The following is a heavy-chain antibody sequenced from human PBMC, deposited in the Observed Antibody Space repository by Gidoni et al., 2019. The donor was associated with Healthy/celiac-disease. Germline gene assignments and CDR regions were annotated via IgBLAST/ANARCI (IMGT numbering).Heavy chain of an antibody. V-gene: IGHV3-64*01. CDR3: ARMKWLPPGYYYGMDV. CDR2: ISSNGGST. D-gene: IGHD3-22*01. J-gene: IGHJ6*02. CDR1: GFTFSRYA. Sequence: EVQLVESGGGLVQPGGSLRLSCAASGFTFSRYAMHWVRQAPGKGLEYVSAISSNGGSTYYANSVKGRFTISRDNSKNTLYLQMGSLRAEDMAVYYCARMKWLPPGYYYGMDVWGQGTTVTVSS.